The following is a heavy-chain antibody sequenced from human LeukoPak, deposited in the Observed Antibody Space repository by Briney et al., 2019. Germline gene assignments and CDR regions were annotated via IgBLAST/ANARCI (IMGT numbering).Heavy chain of an antibody. D-gene: IGHD3-10*01. CDR1: GYTFTIYG. CDR2: ISAYNGNT. Sequence: ASVKVSCKASGYTFTIYGISWVRQAPGQGREWMGWISAYNGNTNYAQKLQGRVTITTDTSTSTAYMELRSLRSDDTAVYYCARLINYYGSGSSPYYGMDVWGQGTTVTVSS. V-gene: IGHV1-18*01. J-gene: IGHJ6*02. CDR3: ARLINYYGSGSSPYYGMDV.